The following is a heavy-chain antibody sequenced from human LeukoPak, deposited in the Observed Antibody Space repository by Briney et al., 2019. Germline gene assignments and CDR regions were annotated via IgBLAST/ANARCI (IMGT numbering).Heavy chain of an antibody. CDR1: GYTFTGYY. D-gene: IGHD5-24*01. V-gene: IGHV1-2*02. CDR2: INPNSGGT. CDR3: ARGPKYQMAQFDY. J-gene: IGHJ4*02. Sequence: EASVTVSCKASGYTFTGYYMHWVRQAPGQGLEWMGWINPNSGGTNYAQKFQGRVTMTRDTSISTAYMELSSLRSEDMAVYYCARGPKYQMAQFDYWGQGTLVTVSS.